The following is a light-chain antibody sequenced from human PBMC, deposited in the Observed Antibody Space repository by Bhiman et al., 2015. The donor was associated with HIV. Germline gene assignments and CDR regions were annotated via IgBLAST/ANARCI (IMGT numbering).Light chain of an antibody. V-gene: IGLV3-1*01. CDR2: QDN. J-gene: IGLJ2*01. Sequence: SYELTQPPSVSVSPGQTARITCSGDKLGDKYVCWYQQKPGQSPVLLIYQDNTRPSGIPERFSGSNSGNTATLTISGTQAMDEADYYCQAWDSNTVVFGGGTKLTVL. CDR3: QAWDSNTVV. CDR1: KLGDKY.